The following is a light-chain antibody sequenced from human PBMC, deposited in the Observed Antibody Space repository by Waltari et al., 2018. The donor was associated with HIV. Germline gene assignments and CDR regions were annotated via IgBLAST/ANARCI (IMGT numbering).Light chain of an antibody. CDR1: SSDVGTYNS. Sequence: QSALTQPASVSGSPGQSITISCTGTSSDVGTYNSVSWYQQHPGKVPKLVIFDVTKRPSGVSDRFSGSKSGNTASLTISGLQAEDEADYYCCTYAVIVVFGGGTKLTVI. J-gene: IGLJ2*01. CDR2: DVT. V-gene: IGLV2-23*02. CDR3: CTYAVIVV.